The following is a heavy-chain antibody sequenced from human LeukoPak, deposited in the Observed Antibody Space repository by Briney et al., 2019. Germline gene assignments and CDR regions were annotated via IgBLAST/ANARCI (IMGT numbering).Heavy chain of an antibody. CDR3: ARRKRSGCSSTSCLLNWFDP. CDR1: VGSINSGNW. V-gene: IGHV4-4*02. D-gene: IGHD2-2*01. Sequence: ASGTLSLTCAVSVGSINSGNWWSWVRQSPGKGLEWIGEIYHNGTPNYNPSLKSRVTISVDTSKNQFSLKLSSVTAADTAVYYCARRKRSGCSSTSCLLNWFDPWGQGTLVTVSS. J-gene: IGHJ5*02. CDR2: IYHNGTP.